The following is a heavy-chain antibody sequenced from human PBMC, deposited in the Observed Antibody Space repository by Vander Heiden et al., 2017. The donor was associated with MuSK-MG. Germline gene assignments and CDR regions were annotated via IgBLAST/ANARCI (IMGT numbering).Heavy chain of an antibody. CDR3: AKDFRISRAENDK. Sequence: LLESGGGLVQPGQSLTLSCVGAGFLFESYAMTWVGHAPGKGLEWVATINDDGSATFYATSVKGRFTISRDNSRTTVNLHLRNVRADDAATDFCAKDFRISRAENDKWGRGTVVSVSS. V-gene: IGHV3-23*01. CDR1: GFLFESYA. CDR2: INDDGSAT. J-gene: IGHJ4*02. D-gene: IGHD3-10*01.